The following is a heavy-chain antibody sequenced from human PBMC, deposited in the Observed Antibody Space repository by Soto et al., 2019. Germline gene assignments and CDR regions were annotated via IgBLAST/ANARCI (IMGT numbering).Heavy chain of an antibody. Sequence: GGSLRLSCAASGFTFSSYAMHWVRQAPGKGLEWVAVISYDGSNKYYADSVKGRFTISRDNSKNTLYLQMNSLRAEDTAVYYCARVFGDGYKSYFDYWGQGTLVTAPQ. CDR1: GFTFSSYA. CDR3: ARVFGDGYKSYFDY. V-gene: IGHV3-30-3*01. D-gene: IGHD3-16*01. CDR2: ISYDGSNK. J-gene: IGHJ4*02.